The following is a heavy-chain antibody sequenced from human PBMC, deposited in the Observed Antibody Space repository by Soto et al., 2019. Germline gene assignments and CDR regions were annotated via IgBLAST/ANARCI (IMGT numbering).Heavy chain of an antibody. CDR3: VKDSLQGYYRERFDS. V-gene: IGHV3-23*01. J-gene: IGHJ5*01. Sequence: GSLKISCAASGFTFVNYAMSWVRQTPGRGLEWVSAISGSGDTPYYADSVKGRFTISRDSSKNTLYLQMNSLRVEDTARYYCVKDSLQGYYRERFDSRGQGSNVTVSS. CDR1: GFTFVNYA. CDR2: ISGSGDTP. D-gene: IGHD3-3*01.